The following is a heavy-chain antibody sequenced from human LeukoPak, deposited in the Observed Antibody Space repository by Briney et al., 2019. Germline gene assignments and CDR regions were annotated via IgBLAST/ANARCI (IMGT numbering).Heavy chain of an antibody. CDR3: ARGVRY. CDR1: GGSFSGYY. J-gene: IGHJ4*02. Sequence: SETLSLTCAVYGGSFSGYYWSWIRQPPGKGLEWIGEIDHSGSTNYNPSLKSRVTISVDTSKNQFSLKLSSVTAADTAVYYCARGVRYWGQGTLVTVSS. D-gene: IGHD4-17*01. CDR2: IDHSGST. V-gene: IGHV4-34*01.